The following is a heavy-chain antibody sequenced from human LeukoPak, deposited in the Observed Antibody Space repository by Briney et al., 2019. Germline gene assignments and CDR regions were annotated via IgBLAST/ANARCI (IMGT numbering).Heavy chain of an antibody. Sequence: ASVKVSCKASGYTFTGYYMHWVRQAPGQGLEWMGWINPNSGGTNYAQKFQGRVTMTRNTSISTAYMELSSLRSEDTAVYYCARSDSGSYSYWGQGTLVTVSS. V-gene: IGHV1-2*02. CDR3: ARSDSGSYSY. CDR2: INPNSGGT. D-gene: IGHD1-26*01. J-gene: IGHJ4*02. CDR1: GYTFTGYY.